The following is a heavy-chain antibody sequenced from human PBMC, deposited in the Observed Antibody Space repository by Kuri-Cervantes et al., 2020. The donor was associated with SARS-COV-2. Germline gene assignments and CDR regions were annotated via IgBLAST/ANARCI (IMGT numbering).Heavy chain of an antibody. Sequence: GSLRLSCAASGFNFSRTGMHWVRQAPGKGLEWVAVISHDGKNKKCTASGKGRFTISRDNSQNTLYLHMKSLRSEDTAIYYCAKDRVGVQDFWGQGTLVTVSS. J-gene: IGHJ4*02. CDR3: AKDRVGVQDF. CDR2: ISHDGKNK. V-gene: IGHV3-30*18. D-gene: IGHD2-21*01. CDR1: GFNFSRTG.